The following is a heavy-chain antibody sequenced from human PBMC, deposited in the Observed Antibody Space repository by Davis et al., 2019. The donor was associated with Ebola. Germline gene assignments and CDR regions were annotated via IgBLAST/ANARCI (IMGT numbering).Heavy chain of an antibody. J-gene: IGHJ6*02. CDR3: ARGTCSGGSCYYPPYYYGMDV. CDR1: GYTFTSYA. D-gene: IGHD2-15*01. CDR2: INAGKGNT. V-gene: IGHV1-3*01. Sequence: AASVKVSCKASGYTFTSYAMHWVRQAPGQRREWMGWINAGKGNTKYSRKFQGRVTMTRNSSISTDYMELSSLRSEDTAVYYCARGTCSGGSCYYPPYYYGMDVWGQGTTVTVSS.